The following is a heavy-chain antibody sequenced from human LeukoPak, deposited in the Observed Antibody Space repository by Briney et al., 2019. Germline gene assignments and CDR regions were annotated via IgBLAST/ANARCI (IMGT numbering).Heavy chain of an antibody. CDR1: GGSISSGGYY. V-gene: IGHV4-31*03. J-gene: IGHJ1*01. CDR3: ARDERYSDRPSYFQH. D-gene: IGHD4-17*01. Sequence: SSETLSLTCTVSGGSISSGGYYWSWIRQHPGKGLEWIGYIYYSGSTYYNPSLKSRVTISVDTSKNQFSLKLSSVTAADTAVYYCARDERYSDRPSYFQHWGQGTLVTVSS. CDR2: IYYSGST.